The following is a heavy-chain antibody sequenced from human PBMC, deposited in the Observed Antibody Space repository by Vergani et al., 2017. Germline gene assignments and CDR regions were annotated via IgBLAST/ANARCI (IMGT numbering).Heavy chain of an antibody. Sequence: QVQPQQWGAGLLKPSETLSLTCAVYGRSFSGYYWSWIRQPPGKGLEWIGEINHSGSTNYNPSLKSRVTIAVDTSKNQFSLKLSSVTAADTSVYYCARGSGSSSWFDYWGQGTLVTVSS. CDR3: ARGSGSSSWFDY. D-gene: IGHD6-6*01. CDR1: GRSFSGYY. J-gene: IGHJ4*02. CDR2: INHSGST. V-gene: IGHV4-34*01.